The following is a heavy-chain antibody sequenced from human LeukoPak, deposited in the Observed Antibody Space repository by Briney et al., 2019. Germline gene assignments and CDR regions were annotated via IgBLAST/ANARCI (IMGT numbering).Heavy chain of an antibody. CDR1: GFTFSSYA. Sequence: GGSLRLSCAASGFTFSSYAMSWVRQAPGKGLEWVSAISGSGGSTYYADSVKGRFTISRDNSKNTLYLQMNSLKTEDTAVYYCTTELVVVPAATYYFDYWGQGTLVTVSS. D-gene: IGHD2-2*01. J-gene: IGHJ4*02. CDR2: ISGSGGST. V-gene: IGHV3-23*01. CDR3: TTELVVVPAATYYFDY.